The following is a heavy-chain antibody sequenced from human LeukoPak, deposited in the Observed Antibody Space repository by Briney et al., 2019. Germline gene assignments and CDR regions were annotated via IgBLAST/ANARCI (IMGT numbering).Heavy chain of an antibody. CDR2: INTDGSTT. CDR3: VRTSFYYDGSGYPYPNNFDY. Sequence: GGSLRPSCAASGFTFSRYWMHWVRQAPGKGLVWVSRINTDGSTTNYADSVKGRFTISRDNAKNTLYLQMNSLRAEDTALYYCVRTSFYYDGSGYPYPNNFDYWGQGTLVTVSS. CDR1: GFTFSRYW. J-gene: IGHJ4*02. D-gene: IGHD3-22*01. V-gene: IGHV3-74*01.